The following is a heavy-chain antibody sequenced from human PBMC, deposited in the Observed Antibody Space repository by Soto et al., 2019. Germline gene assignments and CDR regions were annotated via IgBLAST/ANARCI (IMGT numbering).Heavy chain of an antibody. J-gene: IGHJ4*02. V-gene: IGHV3-66*04. CDR3: ERLFDSGHGPFDY. CDR2: IYRDGYT. D-gene: IGHD3-10*01. CDR1: GFTVSSNY. Sequence: EVQLVESGGDLVQPGGSLRLSCAASGFTVSSNYMTWVRQAPGKGLEWVSVIYRDGYTYYADSVKGRFTISRDNSKNTLYLQRNTLRAEDTAVYDCERLFDSGHGPFDYWGQGTLVTVSS.